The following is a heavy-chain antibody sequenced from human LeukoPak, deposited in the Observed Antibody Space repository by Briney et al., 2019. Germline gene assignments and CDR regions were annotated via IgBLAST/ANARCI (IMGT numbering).Heavy chain of an antibody. CDR3: ARGGRGWLQFQTLFDY. D-gene: IGHD5-24*01. J-gene: IGHJ4*02. CDR2: INHSGST. Sequence: SDTLSLTCAVYGGSFSGYYWSWIRQPPGKGLEWIGEINHSGSTNYNPSLKSRVTISVDTSKNQFSLKLSSVTAADTAVYYCARGGRGWLQFQTLFDYWGQGTLVTVSS. V-gene: IGHV4-34*01. CDR1: GGSFSGYY.